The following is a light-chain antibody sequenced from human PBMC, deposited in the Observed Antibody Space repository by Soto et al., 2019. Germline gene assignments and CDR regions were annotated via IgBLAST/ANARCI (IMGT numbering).Light chain of an antibody. CDR3: QQYDNWPPRT. Sequence: DIVMTQSPATLSVSPGGRVTLSCRASQSVSSNLAWYQQKPGQAPRLVIYGASTRATGIPARFSGSGSGTEFTLTISSLQSEDFAVYYRQQYDNWPPRTFGQGTKVEIK. CDR1: QSVSSN. CDR2: GAS. J-gene: IGKJ1*01. V-gene: IGKV3-15*01.